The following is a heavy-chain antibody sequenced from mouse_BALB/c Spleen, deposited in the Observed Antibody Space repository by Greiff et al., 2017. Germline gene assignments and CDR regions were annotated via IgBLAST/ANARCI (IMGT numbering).Heavy chain of an antibody. J-gene: IGHJ3*01. CDR1: GFTFSSYG. CDR2: INSNGGST. CDR3: ASELLRGFAY. V-gene: IGHV5-6-3*01. D-gene: IGHD1-1*01. Sequence: EVKLVESGGGLVQPGGSLKLSCAASGFTFSSYGMSWVRQTPDKRLELVATINSNGGSTYYPDSVKGRFTISRDNAKNTLYLQMSSLKSEDTAMYYCASELLRGFAYWGQGTLVTVSA.